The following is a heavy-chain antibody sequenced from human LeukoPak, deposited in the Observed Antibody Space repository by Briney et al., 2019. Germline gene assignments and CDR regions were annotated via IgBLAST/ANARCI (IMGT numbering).Heavy chain of an antibody. V-gene: IGHV3-23*01. CDR3: ARDSDYDILTGYYFPSFDY. CDR2: IGGRDGST. D-gene: IGHD3-9*01. CDR1: GFPFGTYA. J-gene: IGHJ4*02. Sequence: GGSLRLSCTGSGFPFGTYAMSWVRQAPGKGLEWVSAIGGRDGSTYYADSVKGRFTISRDNSKNTLYLQMNSLRAEDTAVYYCARDSDYDILTGYYFPSFDYWGQGTLVTVSS.